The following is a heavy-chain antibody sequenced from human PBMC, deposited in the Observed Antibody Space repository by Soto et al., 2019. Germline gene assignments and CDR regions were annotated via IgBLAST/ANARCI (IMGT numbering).Heavy chain of an antibody. CDR3: AREWLRYEYYFDY. V-gene: IGHV3-7*01. D-gene: IGHD5-12*01. J-gene: IGHJ4*02. CDR1: GFTFSSYW. Sequence: GGSLRLSCAASGFTFSSYWMSWVRQAPGKGLEWVANIKQDGSEKYYVDSVKGRFTISRDNAKNSLYLQMNSLRAEDTAVYYCAREWLRYEYYFDYWGQGTLVTVSS. CDR2: IKQDGSEK.